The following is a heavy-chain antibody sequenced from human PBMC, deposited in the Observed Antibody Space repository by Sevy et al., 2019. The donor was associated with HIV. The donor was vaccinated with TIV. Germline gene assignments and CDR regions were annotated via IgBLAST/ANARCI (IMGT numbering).Heavy chain of an antibody. J-gene: IGHJ4*02. V-gene: IGHV3-33*01. CDR3: ARESSSDWYLDY. Sequence: GGSLRLSCTASGFFLSRYGMHWVRQAPGKGLEWVAGIWYDGSNKYYADSVKGRFTISRDNSKNTLTLQMNSLRAEDTAVYYCARESSSDWYLDYWGQRTLVTVSS. D-gene: IGHD2-2*01. CDR1: GFFLSRYG. CDR2: IWYDGSNK.